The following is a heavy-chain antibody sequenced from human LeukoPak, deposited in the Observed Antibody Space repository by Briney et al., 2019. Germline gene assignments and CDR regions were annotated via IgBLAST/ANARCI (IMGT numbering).Heavy chain of an antibody. CDR3: AREPIVVGTAAFDI. CDR2: INHSGRT. Sequence: PSETLSLTCAVYGGSFSGYYWSWIRQPPRKGLEWIGEINHSGRTNYNPSLKSRVTISVDTSKNQFSLKLTSVTAADTAVYYCAREPIVVGTAAFDIWGQGTMVTVSS. CDR1: GGSFSGYY. D-gene: IGHD2-21*02. J-gene: IGHJ3*02. V-gene: IGHV4-34*01.